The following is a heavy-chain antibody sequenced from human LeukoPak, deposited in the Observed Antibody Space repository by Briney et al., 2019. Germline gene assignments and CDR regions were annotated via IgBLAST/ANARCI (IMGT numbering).Heavy chain of an antibody. J-gene: IGHJ5*02. D-gene: IGHD3-22*01. CDR3: ARVEHYYDSSGYYYVNWFDP. V-gene: IGHV3-21*01. CDR1: GFTFSSYS. CDR2: ISSGSSYI. Sequence: GGSLRLSCAASGFTFSSYSMNWVRQAPGKGLEWVSSISSGSSYIYYADSVKGRFTISRDNAKNSLYLQMNSLRAEDTAVYYCARVEHYYDSSGYYYVNWFDPWGQGTLVTVSS.